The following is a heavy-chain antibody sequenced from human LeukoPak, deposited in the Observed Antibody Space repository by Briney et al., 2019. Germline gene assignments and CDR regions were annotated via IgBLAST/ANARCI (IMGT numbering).Heavy chain of an antibody. CDR3: ASGLHYDFWSGYYS. CDR1: GGSVSSGSYY. V-gene: IGHV4-61*01. D-gene: IGHD3-3*01. J-gene: IGHJ4*02. Sequence: SETLSLTCTASGGSVSSGSYYWSWIRQPPGKGLEWIGYIYYSGSTNYNPSLKSRVTISVDTSKNQFSLELSSVTAADTAVYYCASGLHYDFWSGYYSWGQGTLVTVSS. CDR2: IYYSGST.